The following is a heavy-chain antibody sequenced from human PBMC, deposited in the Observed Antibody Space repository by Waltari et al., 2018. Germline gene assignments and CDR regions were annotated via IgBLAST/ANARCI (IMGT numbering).Heavy chain of an antibody. CDR3: AYLPNPTLRILDY. CDR1: GFTFSSYG. D-gene: IGHD1-26*01. Sequence: QVQLVESGGGVVQPGGSLRLSCAASGFTFSSYGMHWVRQAPGKGLEWVAFIRYDGSNKYYADSVKGRFTISRDNSKNTLYLQMNSLRAEDTAVYYCAYLPNPTLRILDYWGQGTLVTVSS. J-gene: IGHJ4*02. V-gene: IGHV3-30*02. CDR2: IRYDGSNK.